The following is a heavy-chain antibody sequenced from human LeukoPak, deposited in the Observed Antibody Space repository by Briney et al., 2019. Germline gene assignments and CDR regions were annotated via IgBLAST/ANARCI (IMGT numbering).Heavy chain of an antibody. V-gene: IGHV3-33*01. CDR3: ATLGGNYFDY. CDR1: GFTFNTYG. CDR2: IWYDGSNK. Sequence: GGSLRLSCAASGFTFNTYGMHWVRQAPGRGLEWVAVIWYDGSNKYYADSVKGRFAISRDNSKNTLYLQMNSLRAEDTAVYYCATLGGNYFDYRGQGTLVTVSS. D-gene: IGHD3-10*01. J-gene: IGHJ4*02.